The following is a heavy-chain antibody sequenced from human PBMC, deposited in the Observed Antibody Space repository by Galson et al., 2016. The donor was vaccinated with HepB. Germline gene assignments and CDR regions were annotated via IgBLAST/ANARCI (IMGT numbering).Heavy chain of an antibody. CDR2: VCSGGDDT. D-gene: IGHD2-15*01. Sequence: SLRLSCAASGFTFSNYHMNWLRQPQGKGLEWVSFVCSGGDDTHYTDSVGGRFTVSRDNARDTLYLQMDRLRAEDTATYYCAKDHGYCRGTRGGDCHFDRHGWGLGTLVTVSS. V-gene: IGHV3-23*01. CDR1: GFTFSNYH. CDR3: AKDHGYCRGTRGGDCHFDRHG. J-gene: IGHJ4*02.